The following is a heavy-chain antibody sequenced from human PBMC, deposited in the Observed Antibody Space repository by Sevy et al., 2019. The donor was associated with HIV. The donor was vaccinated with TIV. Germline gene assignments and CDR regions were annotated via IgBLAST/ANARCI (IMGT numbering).Heavy chain of an antibody. J-gene: IGHJ4*02. CDR3: ARDGIAARLGLDY. CDR2: ISYDASNI. V-gene: IGHV3-30-3*01. D-gene: IGHD6-6*01. Sequence: GGSLRLSCAASGFTFSSSAMHWVRQAPGKGLEWVALISYDASNIFYADSVKGRFTISRDNSKNTLYLQMNSLRVEDTAVYYCARDGIAARLGLDYWGQGTLVNVSS. CDR1: GFTFSSSA.